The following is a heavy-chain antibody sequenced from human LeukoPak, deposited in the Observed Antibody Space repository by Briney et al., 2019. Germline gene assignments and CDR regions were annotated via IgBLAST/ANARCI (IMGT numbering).Heavy chain of an antibody. CDR2: INHSGST. D-gene: IGHD2-15*01. V-gene: IGHV4-34*01. J-gene: IGHJ3*02. Sequence: PSETLSLTCAVYGGSFSGYYWSWIRQPPGKELEWIGEINHSGSTNYNPSLKSRVTISVDTSKNQFSLKLSSVTAADTAVYYCLCGRDAFDIWGQGTMVTVSS. CDR3: LCGRDAFDI. CDR1: GGSFSGYY.